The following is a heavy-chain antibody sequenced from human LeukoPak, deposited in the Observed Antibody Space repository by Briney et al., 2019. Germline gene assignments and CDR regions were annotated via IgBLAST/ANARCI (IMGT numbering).Heavy chain of an antibody. CDR2: INHSGST. V-gene: IGHV4-34*01. Sequence: SETLSLTCAVYGGSFRDYYWSWIRQPPGKGLEWIGEINHSGSTNYNPSLKSRVTISLDTSKNQSSLKLTSVTAADTAVYYCAKAPYLSSGSWGQGILVAVSS. CDR1: GGSFRDYY. J-gene: IGHJ3*01. D-gene: IGHD3-22*01. CDR3: AKAPYLSSGS.